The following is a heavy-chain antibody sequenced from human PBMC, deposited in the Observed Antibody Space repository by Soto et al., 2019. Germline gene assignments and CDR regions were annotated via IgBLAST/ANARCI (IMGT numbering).Heavy chain of an antibody. CDR1: GVSVSSGSYY. V-gene: IGHV4-61*01. J-gene: IGHJ6*04. D-gene: IGHD1-26*01. Sequence: SETLSLTCTVSGVSVSSGSYYWSLIRHPPGNGLEWIGYIYYSGSTNYNPSLKSRVTISVDTSKNQFSLKLSSVTAADTAVYYCARDNRELGSSRGSYYGMEVWGGGTTVNVSS. CDR3: ARDNRELGSSRGSYYGMEV. CDR2: IYYSGST.